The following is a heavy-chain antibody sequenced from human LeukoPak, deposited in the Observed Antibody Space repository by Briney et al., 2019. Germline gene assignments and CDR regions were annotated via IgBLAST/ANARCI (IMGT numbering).Heavy chain of an antibody. D-gene: IGHD6-19*01. Sequence: GGSLRLSCAASGFTFSSYGMHWVRQAPGKGLEWVAVISHDESNKYYADSVKGRFTIPRDNSKTTLYLQMNSLRAEDTAVYYCAEDLEGGWSFDYWGQGTLVTVSS. CDR2: ISHDESNK. V-gene: IGHV3-30*18. CDR1: GFTFSSYG. J-gene: IGHJ4*02. CDR3: AEDLEGGWSFDY.